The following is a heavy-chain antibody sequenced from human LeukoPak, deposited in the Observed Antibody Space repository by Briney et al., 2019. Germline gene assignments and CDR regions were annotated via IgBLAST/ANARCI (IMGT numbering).Heavy chain of an antibody. D-gene: IGHD6-19*01. J-gene: IGHJ2*01. CDR3: ARVSSSGWYTRNYWYFDL. CDR1: GGSISRYY. CDR2: IYYSGST. Sequence: SETLSLTCTVSGGSISRYYWSWIRQPPGRGLEWIGYIYYSGSTNYNPSLKSRVTISVDTSKDQFSLKLSSVTAADTAVYYCARVSSSGWYTRNYWYFDLWGRGTLVTVSS. V-gene: IGHV4-59*01.